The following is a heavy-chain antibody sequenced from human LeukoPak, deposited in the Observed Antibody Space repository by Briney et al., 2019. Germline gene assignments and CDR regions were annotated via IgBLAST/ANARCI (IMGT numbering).Heavy chain of an antibody. CDR3: ARGTTDWDWFDP. CDR1: GGSFSGYY. J-gene: IGHJ5*02. CDR2: IYASGST. V-gene: IGHV4-59*10. D-gene: IGHD1-1*01. Sequence: SETLSLTCAVYGGSFSGYYWSWIRQPPGKGLEWIGRIYASGSTNYNPSLKSRVTMSVDTSKNQFSLKLSSVTAADTAVYYCARGTTDWDWFDPWGQGTLVTVSS.